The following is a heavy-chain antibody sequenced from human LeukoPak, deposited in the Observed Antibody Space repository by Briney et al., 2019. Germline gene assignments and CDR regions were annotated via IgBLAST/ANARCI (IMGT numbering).Heavy chain of an antibody. CDR1: GGSISSYY. Sequence: SETLSLTCTVSGGSISSYYWSWIRQPAGKGLEWIGRIYTSGSTNYNPSLKSRVTMSVDTSKNQFSLKLSSVTAADTAVYYCARDRIYSGYAVHAFDIWGQGTMVTVSS. CDR2: IYTSGST. J-gene: IGHJ3*02. CDR3: ARDRIYSGYAVHAFDI. D-gene: IGHD5-12*01. V-gene: IGHV4-4*07.